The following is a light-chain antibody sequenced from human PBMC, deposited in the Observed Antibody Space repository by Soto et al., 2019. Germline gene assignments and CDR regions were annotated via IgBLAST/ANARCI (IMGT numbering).Light chain of an antibody. CDR1: SSDVGGFNS. V-gene: IGLV2-14*01. CDR3: TSFTITSTNV. CDR2: EVS. Sequence: QSALTQPASVSGSPGQSITISCTGTSSDVGGFNSVSWYQQHPGKAPRLMIYEVSNRPSGVSNRFSGSKSGNTASLTISGLQAEDEADYYCTSFTITSTNVFGTGTKVTVL. J-gene: IGLJ1*01.